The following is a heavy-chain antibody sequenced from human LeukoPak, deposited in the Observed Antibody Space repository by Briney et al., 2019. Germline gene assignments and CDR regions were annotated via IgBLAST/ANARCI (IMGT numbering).Heavy chain of an antibody. J-gene: IGHJ4*02. CDR3: ATALPFQLVH. D-gene: IGHD6-13*01. CDR1: GASISSINW. V-gene: IGHV4-4*02. Sequence: SGTLSLTCAVSGASISSINWWSWVRQPPGKGLEWIGEIYHSGTTNYNPSLKSRATVSVDKSKNQFSLKLSSVTAADTAVYYCATALPFQLVHWGQGTLVTVSS. CDR2: IYHSGTT.